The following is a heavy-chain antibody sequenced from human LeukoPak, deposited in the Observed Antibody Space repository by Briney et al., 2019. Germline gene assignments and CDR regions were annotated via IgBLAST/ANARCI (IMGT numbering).Heavy chain of an antibody. CDR1: GGSISSYY. D-gene: IGHD2-2*01. J-gene: IGHJ6*04. V-gene: IGHV4-59*01. CDR2: IDFSGST. CDR3: ARLRCSSTTCYFRNMDV. Sequence: PSETLSLTCTVSGGSISSYYWSWIRQPPGKGLEWIGYIDFSGSTNYNPSLKSRVTISVDTSKNQFSLRLRSVTAADAAVYYCARLRCSSTTCYFRNMDVWGKGATVTVSS.